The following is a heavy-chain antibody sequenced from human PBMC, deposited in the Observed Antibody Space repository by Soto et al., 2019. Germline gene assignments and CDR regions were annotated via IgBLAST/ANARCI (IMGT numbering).Heavy chain of an antibody. J-gene: IGHJ4*02. D-gene: IGHD3-22*01. CDR2: ISGSGGST. CDR3: AKDRVSDYDSSGYYYDY. CDR1: GFTFSSYA. Sequence: GGSLRLSCAASGFTFSSYAMSWVRQAPGKGLEWVSAISGSGGSTYYADSVKGRFTISRDNSKNTLYLQMNSLRAEDTAVYYCAKDRVSDYDSSGYYYDYWGQGTLVSVSS. V-gene: IGHV3-23*01.